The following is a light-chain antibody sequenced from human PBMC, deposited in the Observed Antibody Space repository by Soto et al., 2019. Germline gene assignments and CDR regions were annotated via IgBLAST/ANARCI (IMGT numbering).Light chain of an antibody. CDR1: QSVSSN. J-gene: IGKJ1*01. Sequence: EQMLTPSPATLSVSLVNLTTXDPGAGQSVSSNLAWYQQKPGQSPRLLIYDASTRATGVPARFSGSGSGTEFTLTISSLQSEDFAVYYCQQYNNWPPWTFGQGTKVDIK. CDR3: QQYNNWPPWT. V-gene: IGKV3-15*01. CDR2: DAS.